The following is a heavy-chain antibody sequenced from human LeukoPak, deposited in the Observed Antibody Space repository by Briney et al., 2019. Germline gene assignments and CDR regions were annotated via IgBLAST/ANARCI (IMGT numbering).Heavy chain of an antibody. CDR1: GGSISSGDYY. J-gene: IGHJ4*02. Sequence: SQTLSLTCTVSGGSISSGDYYWIWIRQPPGKGLEWIGYIYYSGSTYYNPSLKSRVTISVDTSKNQFSLKLSSVTAADTAVYYCARSLDTAMDPLDYWGQGTLVTVSS. CDR3: ARSLDTAMDPLDY. D-gene: IGHD5-18*01. CDR2: IYYSGST. V-gene: IGHV4-30-4*08.